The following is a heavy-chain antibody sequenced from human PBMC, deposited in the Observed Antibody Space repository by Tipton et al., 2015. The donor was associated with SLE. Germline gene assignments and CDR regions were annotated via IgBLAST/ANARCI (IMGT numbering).Heavy chain of an antibody. CDR3: ARGYFGGLRLLGY. Sequence: TLSLTCTVSGGSISSSSYYWSWIRQPAGKGLEWIGYIYISGSTNYNPSLKSRVTISVDTSKNQFSLKLNSVTAADTAVYYCARGYFGGLRLLGYWGQGTLVTVSS. J-gene: IGHJ4*02. CDR1: GGSISSSSYY. D-gene: IGHD3-16*01. V-gene: IGHV4-61*09. CDR2: IYISGST.